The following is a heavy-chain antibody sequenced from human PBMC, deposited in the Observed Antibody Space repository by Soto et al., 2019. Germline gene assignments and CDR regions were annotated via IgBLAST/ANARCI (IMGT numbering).Heavy chain of an antibody. CDR1: GGSFSGYY. CDR2: INHSGST. V-gene: IGHV4-34*01. J-gene: IGHJ6*02. CDR3: ARQLGATLGGGMDV. Sequence: SETLSLTCAVYGGSFSGYYWSWIRQPPGKGLERIGEINHSGSTNYNPSLKSRVTISVDTSKNQFSLKLSSVTAADTAVYYCARQLGATLGGGMDVWGQGTTVTVSS. D-gene: IGHD1-26*01.